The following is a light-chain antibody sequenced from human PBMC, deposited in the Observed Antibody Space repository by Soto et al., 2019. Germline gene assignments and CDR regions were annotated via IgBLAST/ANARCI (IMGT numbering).Light chain of an antibody. V-gene: IGLV2-14*01. CDR3: NSYTISNTLV. Sequence: QSALTQPASVSGSPGQSITISCTGTSSDVGGYNYVSWYQQHPGKAPKLIIYEVTHRPSGVSSRFYGSRSGNTASLTISGLQAEDEADYYCNSYTISNTLVFGGGTQLTVL. CDR2: EVT. CDR1: SSDVGGYNY. J-gene: IGLJ3*02.